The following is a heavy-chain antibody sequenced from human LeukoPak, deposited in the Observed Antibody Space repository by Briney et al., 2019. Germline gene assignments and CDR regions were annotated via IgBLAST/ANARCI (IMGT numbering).Heavy chain of an antibody. CDR3: ARDPSTGEGDY. V-gene: IGHV1-2*06. D-gene: IGHD7-27*01. J-gene: IGHJ4*02. CDR1: GYTSTGYY. CDR2: INPNSGGT. Sequence: ASVKVSCKASGYTSTGYYMHWVRQAPGQGLEWMGRINPNSGGTNYAQKFQGRVTMTRDTSISTAYMELSRLRSDDTAVYYCARDPSTGEGDYWGQGTLVTVSS.